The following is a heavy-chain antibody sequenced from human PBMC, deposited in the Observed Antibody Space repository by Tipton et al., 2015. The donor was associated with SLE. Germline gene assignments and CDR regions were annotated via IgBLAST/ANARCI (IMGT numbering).Heavy chain of an antibody. CDR2: INHSGST. J-gene: IGHJ4*02. CDR3: ARGDGITMVQGQDYFDY. D-gene: IGHD3-10*01. CDR1: GGSFSGYY. V-gene: IGHV4-34*01. Sequence: TLSLTCAVYGGSFSGYYWSWIRQPPGKGLEWIGEINHSGSTNYNPSLKSRVTISVDTSKNQSSLKLSSVTAADTAVYYCARGDGITMVQGQDYFDYWGQGTLVTVSS.